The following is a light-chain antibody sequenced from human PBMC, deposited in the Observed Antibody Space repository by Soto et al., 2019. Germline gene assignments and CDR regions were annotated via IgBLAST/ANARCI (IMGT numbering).Light chain of an antibody. CDR2: GSS. J-gene: IGKJ2*01. CDR3: QHFGRSLYT. CDR1: QSVDSIY. Sequence: EIVLTQSPGTVSLSPGERATLSCRASQSVDSIYLGWYQQKPGQAPRLLIFGSSTGATGIPDRFSGSDAETGFHLTISRLEREDFAVYYCQHFGRSLYTFGKGTKVDIK. V-gene: IGKV3-20*01.